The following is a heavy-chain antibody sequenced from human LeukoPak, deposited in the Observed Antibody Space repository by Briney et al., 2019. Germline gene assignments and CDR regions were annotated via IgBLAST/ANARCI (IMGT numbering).Heavy chain of an antibody. Sequence: GGSLRLSCVVSGFTFINYGMSRVRQAPGKGLEWVSTIRAGGDRTYYAESVKGRFTMSGDKSKNTLYLQMSNLRAEDTAVYHCAVLAVPAVGYWGQGTLVIVSS. D-gene: IGHD2-15*01. CDR1: GFTFINYG. CDR3: AVLAVPAVGY. J-gene: IGHJ4*02. CDR2: IRAGGDRT. V-gene: IGHV3-23*01.